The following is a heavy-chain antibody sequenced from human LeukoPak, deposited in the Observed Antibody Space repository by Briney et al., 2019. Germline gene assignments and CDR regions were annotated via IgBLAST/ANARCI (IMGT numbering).Heavy chain of an antibody. Sequence: SETLSLTCTVSSGSINSGSYYWSWIRQPAGKGLEWIGRTYTSGRTTNYNPSLKSRVTISVDTSKNQFSLKLSSVTAADTAVYYCARDVGGLDYWGQGTLVTVSS. V-gene: IGHV4-61*02. J-gene: IGHJ4*02. CDR3: ARDVGGLDY. D-gene: IGHD3-10*01. CDR2: TYTSGRTT. CDR1: SGSINSGSYY.